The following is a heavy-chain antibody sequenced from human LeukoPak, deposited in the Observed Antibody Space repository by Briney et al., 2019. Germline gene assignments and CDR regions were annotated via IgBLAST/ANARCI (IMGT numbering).Heavy chain of an antibody. Sequence: SQTLSLTCAISGDSVSSNSAAWNWIRQSPSRGLEWLGRTYYRSKWYNDYAVSVKSRITINPDTSKNQFSLQLNSVTPEDTAVYYCAREGCSGGSCYSTPFDYWGQGTLVTVSS. V-gene: IGHV6-1*01. CDR3: AREGCSGGSCYSTPFDY. CDR1: GDSVSSNSAA. CDR2: TYYRSKWYN. J-gene: IGHJ4*02. D-gene: IGHD2-15*01.